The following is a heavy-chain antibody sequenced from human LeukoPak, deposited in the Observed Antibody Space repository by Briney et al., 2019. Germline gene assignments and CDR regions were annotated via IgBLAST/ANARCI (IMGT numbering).Heavy chain of an antibody. D-gene: IGHD6-13*01. J-gene: IGHJ4*02. CDR3: ARGDYSSSWSFYY. Sequence: GGSLRLSCAASGFTVSSNYMSWVRQAPGKGLEWVSVIYSGGSTYYADSVKGRFTISRDNSKNTLYLQMNSLRAEDTAVYYCARGDYSSSWSFYYRGQGTLVTVSS. CDR2: IYSGGST. CDR1: GFTVSSNY. V-gene: IGHV3-66*01.